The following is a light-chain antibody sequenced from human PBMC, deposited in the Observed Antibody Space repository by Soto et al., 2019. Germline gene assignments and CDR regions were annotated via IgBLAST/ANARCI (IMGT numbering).Light chain of an antibody. Sequence: DIQMTQSPSSLSASVGDMVTITCRASQSISSYLNWYQQKPGKAPKLLIYAASSLQSGVPSRFSGSGSGTDFTLTISSLQPEDFATYYCQQSYSTPRTFGQGTKVDI. V-gene: IGKV1-39*01. CDR2: AAS. CDR3: QQSYSTPRT. J-gene: IGKJ1*01. CDR1: QSISSY.